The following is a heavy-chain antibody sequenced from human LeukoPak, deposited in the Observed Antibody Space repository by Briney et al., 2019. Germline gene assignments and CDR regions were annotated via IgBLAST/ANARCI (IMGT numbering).Heavy chain of an antibody. CDR3: AHISSSYYYFDS. Sequence: GGSLRLSCAASGFTFSSFWMHWVRQVPGKGLVWLARINSDGRNTNYADSVKGRFTISRDNAKNTLYLQMNSLRAEDTAVYYCAHISSSYYYFDSWGQGALVTVSS. CDR1: GFTFSSFW. D-gene: IGHD6-13*01. CDR2: INSDGRNT. V-gene: IGHV3-74*01. J-gene: IGHJ4*02.